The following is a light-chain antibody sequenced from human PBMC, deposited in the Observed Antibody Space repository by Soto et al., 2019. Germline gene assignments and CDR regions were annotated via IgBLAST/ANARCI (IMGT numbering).Light chain of an antibody. CDR2: GAS. J-gene: IGKJ2*01. V-gene: IGKV3-20*01. CDR3: QLYGDSPMYT. Sequence: EIVLTQSPGTLSLSPGERANLSCRASQSVSDSSLAWYHQKPGQAPRLLIYGASRRATGIPDTFSGSGSGTDFTLTISRLEPEDFAVYYCQLYGDSPMYTFGQGNKLEIK. CDR1: QSVSDSS.